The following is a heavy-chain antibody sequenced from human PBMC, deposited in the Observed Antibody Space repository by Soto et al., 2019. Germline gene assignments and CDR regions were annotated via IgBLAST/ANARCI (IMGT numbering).Heavy chain of an antibody. CDR1: GGSISSSSYY. CDR3: ARRGGVAPNAFDI. Sequence: QLQLQESGPGLVKPSETLSLTCTVSGGSISSSSYYWGWIRQPPGKGLEWIGIIYYSGSTYYNPSLTSRFTIPVDTSKHQCSQKLSSVPAADTAVYYCARRGGVAPNAFDIWGQGTMVTVSS. J-gene: IGHJ3*02. V-gene: IGHV4-39*01. CDR2: IYYSGST. D-gene: IGHD5-12*01.